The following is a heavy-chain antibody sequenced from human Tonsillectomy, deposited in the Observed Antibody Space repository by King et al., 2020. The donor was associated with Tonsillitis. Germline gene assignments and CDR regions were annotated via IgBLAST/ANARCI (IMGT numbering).Heavy chain of an antibody. Sequence: VQLVQSGAEVKKPGASVRVSCKASGYTFIGYYIHWVRQAPGQGLEWMGWINPDSGGTNCAQNFQGRVTMTRDTSINTAYMELSRLRSDDTAVFYCATSFGDLDAFDIWGQGTMVTVSS. D-gene: IGHD4-17*01. J-gene: IGHJ3*02. V-gene: IGHV1-2*02. CDR3: ATSFGDLDAFDI. CDR1: GYTFIGYY. CDR2: INPDSGGT.